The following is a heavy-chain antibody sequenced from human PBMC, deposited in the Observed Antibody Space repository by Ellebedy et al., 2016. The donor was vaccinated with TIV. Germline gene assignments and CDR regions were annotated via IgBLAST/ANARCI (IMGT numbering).Heavy chain of an antibody. J-gene: IGHJ4*02. D-gene: IGHD2-2*01. CDR3: ARGDCSSTSCYDY. Sequence: GESLKISXAASGFTFDDYGMSWVRQAPGKGLEWVSGINWNGGSTGYADSVKGRFTISRDNAKNSLYLQMNSLRAEDTALYHCARGDCSSTSCYDYWGQGTLVTVSS. V-gene: IGHV3-20*01. CDR2: INWNGGST. CDR1: GFTFDDYG.